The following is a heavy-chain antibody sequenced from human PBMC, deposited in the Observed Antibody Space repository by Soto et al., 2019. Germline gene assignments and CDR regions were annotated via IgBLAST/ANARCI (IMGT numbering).Heavy chain of an antibody. D-gene: IGHD5-12*01. J-gene: IGHJ6*03. Sequence: GGSLRLSCAASGFTFSDYYMSWIRQAPGKGLEWVSYISSSGSTIYYADSVKGRFTISRDNAKNSLYLQMNSLRAEDTAVYYCARTGHSGYDPNFYFYYYYMDVWGKGTTVTVSS. CDR3: ARTGHSGYDPNFYFYYYYMDV. V-gene: IGHV3-11*01. CDR1: GFTFSDYY. CDR2: ISSSGSTI.